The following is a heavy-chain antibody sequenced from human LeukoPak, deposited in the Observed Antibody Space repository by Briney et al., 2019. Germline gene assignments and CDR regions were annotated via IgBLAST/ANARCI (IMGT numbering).Heavy chain of an antibody. CDR1: GGSISSYY. CDR3: ARIGPILGAAWVDY. CDR2: IFYAGST. J-gene: IGHJ4*02. V-gene: IGHV4-59*12. Sequence: SETLSLTCTVSGGSISSYYWSWIRQPPGKGLEWIGYIFYAGSTYYNPSLKSRVTMSVDTSKNQFSLRLSSVTAVDTAVYYCARIGPILGAAWVDYWGQGTLVSVSS. D-gene: IGHD3-3*02.